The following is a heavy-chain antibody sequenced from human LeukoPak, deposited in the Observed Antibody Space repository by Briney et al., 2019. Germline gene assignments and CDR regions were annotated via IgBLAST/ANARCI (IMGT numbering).Heavy chain of an antibody. CDR3: AGDVDTTMAHFDY. J-gene: IGHJ4*02. CDR1: GGTSSSYV. V-gene: IGHV1-69*04. Sequence: SVKVSCKASGGTSSSYVISWVRQAPGQGLEWMGRIIPILGIANYAQKFQGRVTITADKSTSTAYMELSSLRSEDTAVYYCAGDVDTTMAHFDYWGQGTLVTVSS. D-gene: IGHD5-18*01. CDR2: IIPILGIA.